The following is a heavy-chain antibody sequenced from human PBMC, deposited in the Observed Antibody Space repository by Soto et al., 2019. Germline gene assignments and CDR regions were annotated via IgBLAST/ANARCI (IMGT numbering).Heavy chain of an antibody. Sequence: SETLSLTCTVSGGSISSSSYYWGWIRQPPGKGLEWIGSIYYSGSTYYNPSLKSRVTISVDTSKNQFSLKLSSVTAADTAVYYCARLRSNYYYYGMDVWGQGTTVTSP. V-gene: IGHV4-39*01. D-gene: IGHD3-3*01. CDR2: IYYSGST. J-gene: IGHJ6*02. CDR1: GGSISSSSYY. CDR3: ARLRSNYYYYGMDV.